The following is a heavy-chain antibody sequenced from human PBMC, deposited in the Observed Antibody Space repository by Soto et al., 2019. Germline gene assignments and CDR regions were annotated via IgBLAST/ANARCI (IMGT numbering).Heavy chain of an antibody. V-gene: IGHV1-8*02. CDR1: GYTFTGYY. CDR2: MNPNSGNT. D-gene: IGHD2-15*01. CDR3: ARAENIVVVVAAAEFDP. J-gene: IGHJ5*02. Sequence: ASVKVSCKASGYTFTGYYMHWVRQAPGQGLEWMGWMNPNSGNTGYAQKFQGRVTMTRNTSISTAYMELSSLRSDDTAVYYCARAENIVVVVAAAEFDPWGQGTLVTVSS.